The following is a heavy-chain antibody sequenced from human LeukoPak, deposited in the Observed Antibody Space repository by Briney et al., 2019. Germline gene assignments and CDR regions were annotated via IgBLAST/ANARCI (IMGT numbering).Heavy chain of an antibody. CDR1: GYTFTTYG. CDR3: VRPRGFYDILTGYYDYHFDY. D-gene: IGHD3-9*01. J-gene: IGHJ4*02. Sequence: ASVKVSCKASGYTFTTYGISWVRQAPGQGLEWMGWMNPNSGNTGYAQKFQGRVTMTRNISINTAYMELSSLRFEDTAVYYCVRPRGFYDILTGYYDYHFDYWGQGTLVTVSS. V-gene: IGHV1-8*02. CDR2: MNPNSGNT.